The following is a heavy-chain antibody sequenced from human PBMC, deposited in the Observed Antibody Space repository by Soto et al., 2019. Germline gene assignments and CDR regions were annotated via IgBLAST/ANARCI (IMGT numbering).Heavy chain of an antibody. CDR1: GGSISSGGFS. Sequence: SETLSLTCSVSGGSISSGGFSWSWIRQPPGKGLEWIGYIYYGGSTYYNPSLKSRVTMSVDRSKNQFSLELGSVTAADTAVYYCPRYSFGFDYWGRGTLVTVSS. J-gene: IGHJ4*02. V-gene: IGHV4-30-2*01. D-gene: IGHD5-18*01. CDR2: IYYGGST. CDR3: PRYSFGFDY.